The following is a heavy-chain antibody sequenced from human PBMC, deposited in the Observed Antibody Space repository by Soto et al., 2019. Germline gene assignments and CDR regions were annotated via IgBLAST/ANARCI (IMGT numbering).Heavy chain of an antibody. CDR1: GGTFSSYT. CDR3: ARVFLPSSTSAPVYGMDV. D-gene: IGHD6-13*01. Sequence: QVQLVQSGAEVKKPGSSVKVSCKASGGTFSSYTISWVRQAPGHGLEWMGRIIPILGIANYAQKFQGRVTITADKSTSTAYMGLSSLRSEDTAVYYCARVFLPSSTSAPVYGMDVWGQGTTVTVSS. V-gene: IGHV1-69*02. CDR2: IIPILGIA. J-gene: IGHJ6*02.